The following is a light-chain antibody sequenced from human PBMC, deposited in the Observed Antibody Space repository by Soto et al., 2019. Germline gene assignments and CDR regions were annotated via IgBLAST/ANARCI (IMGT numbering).Light chain of an antibody. J-gene: IGKJ1*01. CDR3: QQYGGSPRT. V-gene: IGKV3-20*01. CDR1: QSLSSNS. Sequence: EIVLTQFPDTLSLSPGERATLSCRASQSLSSNSLARHQQKRGQAPRLPIHVASSRATGIPDRFSGSGSGTDFTLTISRLETEDVAVYYCQQYGGSPRTFGQGTKVEVK. CDR2: VAS.